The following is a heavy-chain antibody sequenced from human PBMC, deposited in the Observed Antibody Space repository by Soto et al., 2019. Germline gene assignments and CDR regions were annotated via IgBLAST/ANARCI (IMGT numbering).Heavy chain of an antibody. CDR2: ISGSGGST. CDR1: GFTFSSYA. CDR3: ANHYGGISYYFDY. J-gene: IGHJ4*02. Sequence: PGGSLRLSCAASGFTFSSYAMSWVRQAPGRGLEWVSAISGSGGSTYYADSVKGRFTISRDNSKNTLYLQMNSLRAEDTAVYYCANHYGGISYYFDYWGQGTLVTVSS. V-gene: IGHV3-23*01. D-gene: IGHD4-17*01.